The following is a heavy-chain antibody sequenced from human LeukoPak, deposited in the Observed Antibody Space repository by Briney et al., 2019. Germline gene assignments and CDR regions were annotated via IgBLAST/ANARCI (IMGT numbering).Heavy chain of an antibody. CDR2: ISGSGDST. Sequence: GGSLRLSCAASGFTFSSYAMSWVRQAPGKGLEWVSAISGSGDSTYYGDSVKGRFTISRDNSKNTLYLQMNSLRAEDTTVYYCAKTRPLDSSSWSHGDYWGQGTLVTVSS. D-gene: IGHD6-13*01. CDR3: AKTRPLDSSSWSHGDY. CDR1: GFTFSSYA. V-gene: IGHV3-23*01. J-gene: IGHJ4*02.